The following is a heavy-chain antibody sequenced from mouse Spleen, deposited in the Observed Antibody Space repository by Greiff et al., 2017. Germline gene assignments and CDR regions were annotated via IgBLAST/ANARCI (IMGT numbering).Heavy chain of an antibody. Sequence: VQLQQPGTELVKPGASVKLSCKASGYTFTSYWMHWVKQRPGQGLEWIGNINPSNGGTNYNEKFKSKATLTVDKSSSTAYMQLSSLTSEDSAVYYCAREGIYYGNLYWYFDVWGTGTTVTVSS. CDR1: GYTFTSYW. CDR3: AREGIYYGNLYWYFDV. V-gene: IGHV1-53*01. D-gene: IGHD2-1*01. CDR2: INPSNGGT. J-gene: IGHJ1*03.